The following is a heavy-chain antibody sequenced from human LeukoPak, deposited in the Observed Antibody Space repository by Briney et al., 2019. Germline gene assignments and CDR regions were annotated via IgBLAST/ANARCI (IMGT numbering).Heavy chain of an antibody. Sequence: VASVKVSCKASGYTFTGYYMHWVRQAPGQGLEWMGWINPNSGGTNYAQKFQGRVTMTRDTSISTAYMELSRLRSDDTAVYYCARSYYDFWSGSLPGDYWGQGTLVTVSS. CDR1: GYTFTGYY. D-gene: IGHD3-3*01. CDR3: ARSYYDFWSGSLPGDY. V-gene: IGHV1-2*02. J-gene: IGHJ4*02. CDR2: INPNSGGT.